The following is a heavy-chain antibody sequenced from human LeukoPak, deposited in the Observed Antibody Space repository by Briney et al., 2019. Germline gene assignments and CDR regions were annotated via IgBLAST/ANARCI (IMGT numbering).Heavy chain of an antibody. D-gene: IGHD3-10*01. Sequence: PGGSLRLSCAASGFTFSSYSMNWVRQAPGKGLEWVSYISSSSSTIYYADSVKGRFTISRDNAKNSLYLQMNSLRAEDTAVYYCASDNYYGSGTDYYYGMDVWGQGTTVTVSS. V-gene: IGHV3-48*04. CDR3: ASDNYYGSGTDYYYGMDV. CDR1: GFTFSSYS. CDR2: ISSSSSTI. J-gene: IGHJ6*02.